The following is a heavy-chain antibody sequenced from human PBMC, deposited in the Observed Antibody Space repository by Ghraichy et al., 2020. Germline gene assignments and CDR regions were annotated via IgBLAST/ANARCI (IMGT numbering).Heavy chain of an antibody. D-gene: IGHD6-13*01. V-gene: IGHV4-4*03. CDR2: VYHSGST. Sequence: RGSLSLTCAVSGGSISSSNWWCLVRQPPGKLLEWFDDVYHSGSTNYNPSLKSRFTISVDNSTNQFSLQLSSVTAADTAVYYCARASYSSSWYPITNYYYYMDGGGKGSTVTVSS. CDR3: ARASYSSSWYPITNYYYYMDG. CDR1: GGSISSSNW. J-gene: IGHJ6*03.